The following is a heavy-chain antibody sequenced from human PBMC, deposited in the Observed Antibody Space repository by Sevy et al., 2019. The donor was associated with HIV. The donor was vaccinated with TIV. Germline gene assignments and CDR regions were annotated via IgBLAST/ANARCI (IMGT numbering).Heavy chain of an antibody. CDR2: IYYTGST. CDR3: AREAVALDY. J-gene: IGHJ4*01. D-gene: IGHD6-19*01. CDR1: GDSISSNNFY. V-gene: IGHV4-39*02. Sequence: SETLSLTCTVSGDSISSNNFYWGWVRQPPEKGQEWIGSIYYTGSTYYNPSLKSRVTISVDTSKNQFSLKLTSVTAADTAVYYCAREAVALDYWGQGTLVTVSS.